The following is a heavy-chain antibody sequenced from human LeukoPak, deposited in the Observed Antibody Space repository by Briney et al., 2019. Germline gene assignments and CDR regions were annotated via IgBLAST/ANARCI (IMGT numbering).Heavy chain of an antibody. CDR3: AMAWFGELLIFVGLDY. J-gene: IGHJ4*02. CDR1: GYTFTSYG. CDR2: ISAYNGNT. V-gene: IGHV1-18*01. D-gene: IGHD3-10*01. Sequence: GASVKVSCKASGYTFTSYGISWVRQAPGQGLEWMGWISAYNGNTNYAQKLQGRVTMTTDTSTSTAYMELRSLRSDDTAVYYCAMAWFGELLIFVGLDYWGQGTLVTVSS.